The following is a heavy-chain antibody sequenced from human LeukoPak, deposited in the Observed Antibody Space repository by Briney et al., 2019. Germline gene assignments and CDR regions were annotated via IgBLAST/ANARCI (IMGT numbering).Heavy chain of an antibody. Sequence: PSETLSLACTVSGGSISSYYWSWIRQPPGKGLEWIGCIYYSGSTNYNPSLKSRVTISVDTSKNQFSLKLSSVTAADTAVYYCAKSNRYGLIDIWGQGTMVTVSS. CDR3: AKSNRYGLIDI. CDR2: IYYSGST. J-gene: IGHJ3*02. D-gene: IGHD3-16*02. CDR1: GGSISSYY. V-gene: IGHV4-59*01.